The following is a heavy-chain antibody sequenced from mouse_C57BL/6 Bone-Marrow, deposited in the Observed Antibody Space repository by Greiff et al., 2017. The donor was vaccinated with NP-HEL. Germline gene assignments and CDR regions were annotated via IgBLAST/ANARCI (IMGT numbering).Heavy chain of an antibody. J-gene: IGHJ3*01. D-gene: IGHD2-10*02. Sequence: QVQLQQSGAELARPGASVKMSCKASGYTFTSYTMHWVKQRPGRGLEWIGYINPSSGYTKYNQKFKDKATLTADKSSSTAYMQLSSLTSEDSAVYYCAYSMAWFAYWGQGTLVTVSA. CDR2: INPSSGYT. CDR1: GYTFTSYT. CDR3: AYSMAWFAY. V-gene: IGHV1-4*01.